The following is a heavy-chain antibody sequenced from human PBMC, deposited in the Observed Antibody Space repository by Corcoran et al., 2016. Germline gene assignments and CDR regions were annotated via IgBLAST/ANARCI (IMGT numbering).Heavy chain of an antibody. V-gene: IGHV1-18*01. CDR2: ISAYNGNT. J-gene: IGHJ6*02. CDR1: GYTFTSYG. D-gene: IGHD1-26*01. Sequence: QVQLVQSGAEVKKPGASVKVSCKASGYTFTSYGISWVRQAPGQGLEWMGWISAYNGNTNYAQKLQGRVTMTTDTSTSPAYMELMSLRSDDTAVYYCSRDIVASTLRHLESYYYYGRDVLGQGTSVIFSS. CDR3: SRDIVASTLRHLESYYYYGRDV.